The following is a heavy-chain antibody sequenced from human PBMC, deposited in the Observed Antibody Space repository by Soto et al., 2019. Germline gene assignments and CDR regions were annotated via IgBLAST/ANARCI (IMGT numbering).Heavy chain of an antibody. CDR2: IYHSGST. V-gene: IGHV4-4*02. D-gene: IGHD2-15*01. CDR3: ARCLESGGSCYGVGAFDI. CDR1: GGSISSSNW. Sequence: QVQLQESGPGLVKPSGTLSLTCAVSGGSISSSNWWSWVRQPPGKGLEWIGEIYHSGSTNYNPSRKSRVTISVDKSKNQFSLQLSSVTAADTAVYYCARCLESGGSCYGVGAFDIWGQGTMVTVSS. J-gene: IGHJ3*02.